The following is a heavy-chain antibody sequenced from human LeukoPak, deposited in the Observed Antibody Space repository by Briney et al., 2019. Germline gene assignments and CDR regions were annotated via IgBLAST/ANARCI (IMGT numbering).Heavy chain of an antibody. CDR3: ARHARSDYANAKFDY. Sequence: PSETLSLTCTVSGDSISSYYWSWIRQPPGKGLEWIGYIYTSVSTNYNPSLTSRVTMSVDTSKNQFSLKQSSVAAADTAVYYCARHARSDYANAKFDYWGQGALVTVSS. J-gene: IGHJ4*02. D-gene: IGHD4-17*01. CDR2: IYTSVST. CDR1: GDSISSYY. V-gene: IGHV4-4*09.